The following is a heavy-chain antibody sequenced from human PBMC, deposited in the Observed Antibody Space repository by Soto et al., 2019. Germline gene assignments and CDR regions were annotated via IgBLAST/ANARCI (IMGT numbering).Heavy chain of an antibody. CDR1: GFTFSSYA. D-gene: IGHD3-16*02. Sequence: PGGSLRLSCAASGFTFSSYAMSWVRQAPGKGLEWVTAISGSGGSSYYADSVKGRFTISRDNSKNTLYLQMNSLRAEDTAVYYCAKGIMITFGGVIAIPYYGMDVWGQGTTVTVSS. CDR2: ISGSGGSS. V-gene: IGHV3-23*01. CDR3: AKGIMITFGGVIAIPYYGMDV. J-gene: IGHJ6*02.